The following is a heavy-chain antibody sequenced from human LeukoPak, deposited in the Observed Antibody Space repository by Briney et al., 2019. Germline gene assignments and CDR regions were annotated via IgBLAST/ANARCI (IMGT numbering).Heavy chain of an antibody. CDR3: ARVRVDSSGWSPLDY. Sequence: GGSLRLSCAASGFTFSSYAMSWVRQAPGKGLEWVSGINWSGGSTGYADSVKVRFTISRDNARSSLYLQMNSLGAEDTALYHCARVRVDSSGWSPLDYWGQGILVTVSS. D-gene: IGHD6-19*01. J-gene: IGHJ4*02. CDR1: GFTFSSYA. V-gene: IGHV3-20*01. CDR2: INWSGGST.